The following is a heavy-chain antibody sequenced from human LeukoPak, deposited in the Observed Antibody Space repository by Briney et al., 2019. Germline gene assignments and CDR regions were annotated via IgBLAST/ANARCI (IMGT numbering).Heavy chain of an antibody. V-gene: IGHV4-34*01. J-gene: IGHJ3*02. CDR1: GGSFSGYY. CDR2: INHSGST. D-gene: IGHD3-22*01. CDR3: ARGDDSSGYSTFDI. Sequence: SETLSLTCAVYGGSFSGYYWSWIRQPPGKGLEWIGEINHSGSTNYNPSLKSRVTISVDTSKNQFSLKLSSVTAADTAVYYCARGDDSSGYSTFDIWGQGTKVTVSS.